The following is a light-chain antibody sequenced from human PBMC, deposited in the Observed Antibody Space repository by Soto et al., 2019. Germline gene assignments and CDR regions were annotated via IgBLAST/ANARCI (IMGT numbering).Light chain of an antibody. CDR2: EGT. Sequence: QSALTQPASVSGSPGQSITISCTGTSSDVGSYNLVSWYQQYPGKVPKLIIHEGTKRPSGVSNRFSGSKPGNTASLTISGLQAEDEDDYYCCLFTTSGTWVFGGGTKVTVL. CDR3: CLFTTSGTWV. J-gene: IGLJ3*02. V-gene: IGLV2-23*01. CDR1: SSDVGSYNL.